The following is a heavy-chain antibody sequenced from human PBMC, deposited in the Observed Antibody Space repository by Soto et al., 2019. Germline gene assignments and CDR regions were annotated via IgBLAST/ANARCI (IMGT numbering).Heavy chain of an antibody. J-gene: IGHJ6*02. V-gene: IGHV3-33*01. D-gene: IGHD1-26*01. CDR3: ARDEGGYRVFRGMDV. CDR2: IWFDGSTK. CDR1: GFTLSTYA. Sequence: QVQLVESGGGVVQPGMSLRLSCEASGFTLSTYAMHWVRQAPGRGLEWVAFIWFDGSTKYYADFVKGRFSISRDNPKSTLYLQMNCVGVEDTAVYYCARDEGGYRVFRGMDVWGQGTTVTVSS.